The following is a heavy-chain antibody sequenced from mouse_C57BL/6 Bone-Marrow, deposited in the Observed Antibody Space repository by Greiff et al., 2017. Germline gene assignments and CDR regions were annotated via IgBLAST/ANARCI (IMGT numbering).Heavy chain of an antibody. CDR3: APHYYGD. CDR2: IFPGSGST. J-gene: IGHJ2*01. Sequence: QVQLQQSGPELVKPGASVKISCKASGYTFTDYYINWVKQRPGQGLEWIGWIFPGSGSTYYTEKFKGKATLTVDKSSSTADVLLSSLTTEDSAVYFCAPHYYGDWGQGTTLTVSS. D-gene: IGHD1-2*01. V-gene: IGHV1-75*01. CDR1: GYTFTDYY.